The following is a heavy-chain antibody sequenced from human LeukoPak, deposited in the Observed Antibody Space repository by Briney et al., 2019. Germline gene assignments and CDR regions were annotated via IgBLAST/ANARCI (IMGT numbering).Heavy chain of an antibody. V-gene: IGHV1-18*04. CDR2: ISAYNGNT. J-gene: IGHJ5*02. Sequence: ASMKVSCKASGYTFTSYGISWVRQAPGQGLEWMGWISAYNGNTNYAQKLQGRVTMTTDTSTSTAYMELRSLRSDDTAVYYCARGGYCSSTSCYGRFDPWGQGTLVTVSS. CDR1: GYTFTSYG. CDR3: ARGGYCSSTSCYGRFDP. D-gene: IGHD2-2*01.